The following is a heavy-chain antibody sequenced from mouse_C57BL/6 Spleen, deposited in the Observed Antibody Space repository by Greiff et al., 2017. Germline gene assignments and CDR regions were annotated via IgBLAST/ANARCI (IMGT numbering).Heavy chain of an antibody. CDR2: IHPNSGST. D-gene: IGHD2-4*01. CDR1: GYTFTSYW. CDR3: TREVDYDYEVWFAY. Sequence: QVQLKQPGAELVKPGASVKLSCKASGYTFTSYWMNWVKQRPGQGLEWIGMIHPNSGSTNYNEKFKSKATLAVDTSSSTAYMQLSSLTSEDSAFYACTREVDYDYEVWFAYWGQGTLVTVSA. J-gene: IGHJ3*01. V-gene: IGHV1-64*01.